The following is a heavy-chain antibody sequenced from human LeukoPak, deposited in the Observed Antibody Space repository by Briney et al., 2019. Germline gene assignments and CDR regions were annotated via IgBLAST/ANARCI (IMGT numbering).Heavy chain of an antibody. J-gene: IGHJ6*02. Sequence: GGSLRLSCAASGFTFSSYSMNWVRQAPGKGLEWVSSISSSSSYIYYADSVKGRFTISRDNAKDSLYLQMNSLRAEDTAVYYCARGSIAVDYYYYYGMDVWGQGTTVTVSS. D-gene: IGHD6-19*01. V-gene: IGHV3-21*01. CDR2: ISSSSSYI. CDR3: ARGSIAVDYYYYYGMDV. CDR1: GFTFSSYS.